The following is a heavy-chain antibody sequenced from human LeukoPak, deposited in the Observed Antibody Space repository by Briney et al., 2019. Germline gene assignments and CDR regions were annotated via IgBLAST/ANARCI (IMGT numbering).Heavy chain of an antibody. CDR1: GYAISSGYF. CDR3: ARGYSSSWYFNWFDP. J-gene: IGHJ5*02. V-gene: IGHV4-38-2*02. Sequence: SETLSLTCSVSGYAISSGYFWGWIRQPPGKGLEWIGTIYHNGSPYYNPSLKNRATISVDTSKNQFSLQLSSVTGADPAVYYCARGYSSSWYFNWFDPWGQGTLVTVSS. CDR2: IYHNGSP. D-gene: IGHD6-13*01.